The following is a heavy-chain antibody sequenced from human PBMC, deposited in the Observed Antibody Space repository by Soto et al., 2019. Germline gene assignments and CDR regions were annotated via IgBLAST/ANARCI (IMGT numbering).Heavy chain of an antibody. J-gene: IGHJ4*02. CDR2: ISYDGSNK. V-gene: IGHV3-30-3*01. Sequence: QVQLVESGGGVVQPGRSLRLSCAASAFTFSSYAMHWVRQAPGKGLEWVAVISYDGSNKYYADSVKGRFTISRDNSKNTLYLQMNSLRAEDTAVYYCARVLRFLEWLPPLGYWGQGTLVTVSS. D-gene: IGHD3-3*01. CDR1: AFTFSSYA. CDR3: ARVLRFLEWLPPLGY.